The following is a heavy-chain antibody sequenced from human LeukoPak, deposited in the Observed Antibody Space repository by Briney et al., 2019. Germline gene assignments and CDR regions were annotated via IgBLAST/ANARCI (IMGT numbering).Heavy chain of an antibody. CDR2: IYHSGST. CDR3: ASKRYSSSWEFDY. J-gene: IGHJ4*02. V-gene: IGHV4-4*02. Sequence: SGTLSLTCAVSGGSISSSNWWIWVRQPPGKGLEWIGEIYHSGSTNYNPSLKSRVTISVDKSKNQFSLKLSSVTAADTAVYYCASKRYSSSWEFDYWGQGTLVTVSS. CDR1: GGSISSSNW. D-gene: IGHD6-13*01.